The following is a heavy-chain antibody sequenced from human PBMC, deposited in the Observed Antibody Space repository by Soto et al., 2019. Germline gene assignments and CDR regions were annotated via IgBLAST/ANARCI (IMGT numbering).Heavy chain of an antibody. CDR3: ARDLKIGAPKRYVIYYYYGMDV. V-gene: IGHV3-7*01. J-gene: IGHJ6*02. Sequence: GGSLTLSCAASGFPFSSYWMSWVRQAPGKGLEWVANIKQDGSEKYYVDSVKGRFTISRDNAKNSLYLQMNSLRAEDTAVYYCARDLKIGAPKRYVIYYYYGMDVWGQGTTVTVSS. CDR2: IKQDGSEK. CDR1: GFPFSSYW. D-gene: IGHD3-9*01.